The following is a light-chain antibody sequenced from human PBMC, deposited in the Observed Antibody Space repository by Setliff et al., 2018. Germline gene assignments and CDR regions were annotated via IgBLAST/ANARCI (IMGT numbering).Light chain of an antibody. CDR2: SNN. J-gene: IGLJ1*01. V-gene: IGLV1-44*01. CDR1: SSNIGGNT. Sequence: PSTSGTPGQRVTISCSGSSSNIGGNTVNWYQQLPGTAPRLLIFSNNDRPSGVSNRFTGSKSGTSASLTISGLQSEDEGDYYCAAWDDSLTGSYVFGTGTKVTVL. CDR3: AAWDDSLTGSYV.